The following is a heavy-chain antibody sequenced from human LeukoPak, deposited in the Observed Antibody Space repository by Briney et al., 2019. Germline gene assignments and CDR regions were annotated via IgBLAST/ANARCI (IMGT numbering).Heavy chain of an antibody. D-gene: IGHD3-22*01. CDR1: GGSISSYY. CDR2: IYYSGST. Sequence: ETLSLTCTVSGGSISSYYWSWIRQPPGKGLEWIGYIYYSGSTNYNPSLKSRVTISVDTSKNQFSLKLSSVTAADTAVYYCARDVGYDSSGYYYALWGQGTLVTVSS. J-gene: IGHJ4*02. V-gene: IGHV4-59*01. CDR3: ARDVGYDSSGYYYAL.